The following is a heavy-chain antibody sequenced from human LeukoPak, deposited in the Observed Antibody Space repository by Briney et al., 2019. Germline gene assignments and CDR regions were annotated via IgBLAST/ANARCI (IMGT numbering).Heavy chain of an antibody. D-gene: IGHD3-16*02. J-gene: IGHJ4*02. CDR1: GFTFSSYA. CDR2: ISGSGGST. Sequence: GGSLRLSCAASGFTFSSYAMSWVRQAPGKGLEWVSAISGSGGSTYYADSVKGRFTISRDNSKNTLYLQMNSLRAEDTAVYYCAXAXSIXGSYREYFDYWGQGTLVTVSS. CDR3: AXAXSIXGSYREYFDY. V-gene: IGHV3-23*01.